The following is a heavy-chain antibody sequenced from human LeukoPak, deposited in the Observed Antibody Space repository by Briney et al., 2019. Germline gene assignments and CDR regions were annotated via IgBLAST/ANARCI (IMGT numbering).Heavy chain of an antibody. D-gene: IGHD2-21*02. CDR2: IIPIFGTA. V-gene: IGHV1-69*13. J-gene: IGHJ4*02. CDR3: ARDHEAYCGGDCYSRIFDY. Sequence: SVKVSCKASGGTFSSYAISWVRQAPGQGLEWMGGIIPIFGTANYAQKFRGRVTITADESTSTAYMELSSLRSEDTAVYYCARDHEAYCGGDCYSRIFDYWGQGTLVTVSS. CDR1: GGTFSSYA.